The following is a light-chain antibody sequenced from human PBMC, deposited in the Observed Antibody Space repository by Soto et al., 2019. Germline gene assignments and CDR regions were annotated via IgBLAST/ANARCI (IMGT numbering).Light chain of an antibody. J-gene: IGLJ3*02. CDR1: SSDVGGYKY. V-gene: IGLV2-14*01. CDR2: EVS. CDR3: CSYTSYNTLL. Sequence: QSALTQPASVSGSPGQSITISCTGTSSDVGGYKYVSWYQQHPGKAPKVMIYEVSNRPSGVSNRFSGSKSGNTASLTISGLQAEDEADYYFCSYTSYNTLLFGGGTKLTVL.